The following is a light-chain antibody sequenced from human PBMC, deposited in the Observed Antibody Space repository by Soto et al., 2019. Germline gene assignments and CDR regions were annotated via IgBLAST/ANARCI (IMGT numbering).Light chain of an antibody. V-gene: IGKV3-20*01. CDR3: QKYASSPLT. J-gene: IGKJ4*01. Sequence: EIVLTQSPGTLSVSPGERATLSCRASQSVGRNYLAWYQQKPGQAPRLLIYDASSRATGIPDRFSGSSSGTDFPLNISRLEREDLAVYYCQKYASSPLTFGGGTKVESK. CDR1: QSVGRNY. CDR2: DAS.